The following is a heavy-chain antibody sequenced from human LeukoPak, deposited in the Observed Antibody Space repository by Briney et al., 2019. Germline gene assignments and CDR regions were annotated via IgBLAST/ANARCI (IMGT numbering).Heavy chain of an antibody. Sequence: GGSLRLSCAASGFTVSSNYMSRVRQAPGKGLEWVSVIYSGGSTYYADSVKGRFTISRDNSKNTLYLQMNSLRAEDTAVYYCARTRAWFGGTYFDYWGQGTLVTVSS. CDR2: IYSGGST. J-gene: IGHJ4*02. CDR1: GFTVSSNY. D-gene: IGHD3-10*01. CDR3: ARTRAWFGGTYFDY. V-gene: IGHV3-66*02.